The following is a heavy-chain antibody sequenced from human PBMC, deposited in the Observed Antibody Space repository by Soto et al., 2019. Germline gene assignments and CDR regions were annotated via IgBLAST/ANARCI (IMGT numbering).Heavy chain of an antibody. CDR3: ATGRPTYYYDSSGYFPPPYYFDY. D-gene: IGHD3-22*01. V-gene: IGHV4-31*03. J-gene: IGHJ4*02. CDR2: IYYSGST. Sequence: TLSLTCTVSGGSMSSGDCYWSWIRQHRGKGLEGIGYIYYSGSTYYNPSLKSRVTISVDTSKNQFSLKLSSVTAADTAVYYCATGRPTYYYDSSGYFPPPYYFDYWGQETLVTVSS. CDR1: GGSMSSGDCY.